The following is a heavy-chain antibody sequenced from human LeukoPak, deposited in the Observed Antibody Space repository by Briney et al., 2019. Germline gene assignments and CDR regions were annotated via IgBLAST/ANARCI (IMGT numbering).Heavy chain of an antibody. CDR3: ARLASERYFDY. J-gene: IGHJ4*02. CDR2: IYPGDSDT. V-gene: IGHV5-51*01. CDR1: GYSFRNDW. Sequence: AGESLKISCQGSGYSFRNDWIGWVRQMPGKGLEWMGIIYPGDSDTRYSPSFQGQVTISADKSISTAYLQWSSLKASDTAMYYCARLASERYFDYWGQGTLVTVSS.